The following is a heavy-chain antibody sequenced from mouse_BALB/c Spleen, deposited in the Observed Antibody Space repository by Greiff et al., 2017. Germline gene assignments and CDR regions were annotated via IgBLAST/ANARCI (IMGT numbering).Heavy chain of an antibody. Sequence: QVQLKQSGAELVRPGTSVKISCKASGYTFTNYWLGWVKQRPGHGLEWIGDIYPGGGYTNYNEKFKGKATLTADTSSSTAYMQLSSLTSEDSAVYFCARRGITTATNYFDYWGQGTTLTVSS. CDR3: ARRGITTATNYFDY. J-gene: IGHJ2*01. D-gene: IGHD1-2*01. CDR2: IYPGGGYT. V-gene: IGHV1-63*02. CDR1: GYTFTNYW.